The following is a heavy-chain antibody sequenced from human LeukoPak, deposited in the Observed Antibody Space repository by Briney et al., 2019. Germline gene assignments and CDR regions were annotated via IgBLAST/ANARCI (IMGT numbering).Heavy chain of an antibody. CDR3: ARGVITMIVVTQFDY. CDR1: GGTFSSYA. Sequence: ASVKVSCKASGGTFSSYAISWVRQAPGQGLEWMGWISAYNGNTNYAQKLQGRVTMTTDTSTSTAYMELRSLRSDDTAAYYCARGVITMIVVTQFDYWGQGTLVTVSS. J-gene: IGHJ4*02. D-gene: IGHD3-22*01. V-gene: IGHV1-18*01. CDR2: ISAYNGNT.